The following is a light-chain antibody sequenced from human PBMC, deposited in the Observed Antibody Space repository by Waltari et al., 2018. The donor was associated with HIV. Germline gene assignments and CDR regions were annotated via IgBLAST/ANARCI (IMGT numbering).Light chain of an antibody. V-gene: IGKV3-20*01. CDR2: GAS. CDR1: QSVSSSH. J-gene: IGKJ2*01. CDR3: QHFDTSLPKYT. Sequence: EFVLTQSPGTLSLSPGERATLSCRASQSVSSSHLAWYQQRPGQAPRLLIYGASSRAAGIPDRFTGSGSGTDFTLTISRLEPEDFAVYYCQHFDTSLPKYTFGQGTKLEIK.